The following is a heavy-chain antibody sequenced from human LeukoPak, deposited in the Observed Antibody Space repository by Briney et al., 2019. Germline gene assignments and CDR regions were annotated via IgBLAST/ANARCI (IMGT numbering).Heavy chain of an antibody. V-gene: IGHV3-53*01. D-gene: IGHD6-19*01. CDR1: GFTVSSNY. CDR2: IYSGGST. J-gene: IGHJ1*01. Sequence: GGSLRLSCAASGFTVSSNYMSWVRQAPGKGLEWVSVIYSGGSTYYADSVKGRFTTPRDNSKNTLYLQMNSLRAEDTAVYYCARGSGWYAEYFQHWGQGTLVTVSS. CDR3: ARGSGWYAEYFQH.